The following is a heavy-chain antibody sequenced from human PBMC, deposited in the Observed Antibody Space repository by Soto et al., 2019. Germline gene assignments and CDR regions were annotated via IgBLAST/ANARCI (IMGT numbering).Heavy chain of an antibody. CDR3: ARVPLGDTSGYYWCDS. J-gene: IGHJ5*01. V-gene: IGHV3-74*01. CDR1: GFTFSRYW. D-gene: IGHD3-22*01. Sequence: EVQLVESGGGLVQPGGSLRLSCAASGFTFSRYWMHWVRQAPGKGLVWVSRINSDGSSTTYADSVKGRFTISRDNAKNTLYLQMDSLSAEDTAVYYCARVPLGDTSGYYWCDSGGEGTLVAVSS. CDR2: INSDGSST.